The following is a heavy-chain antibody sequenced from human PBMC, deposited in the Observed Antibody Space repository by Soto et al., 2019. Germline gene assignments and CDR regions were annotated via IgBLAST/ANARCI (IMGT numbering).Heavy chain of an antibody. CDR2: IYYSGST. CDR1: GGSISSYY. D-gene: IGHD3-10*01. V-gene: IGHV4-59*01. Sequence: QVQLQESGPGLVKPSETLSLTCTVSGGSISSYYWSWIRQPPGKGLEWIGYIYYSGSTNYNPSLKSRVTISVDTSKNQFSLKLSSVTAADTAVYYCARAPAPLGWFGELSFDYWGQGTLVTVSS. CDR3: ARAPAPLGWFGELSFDY. J-gene: IGHJ4*02.